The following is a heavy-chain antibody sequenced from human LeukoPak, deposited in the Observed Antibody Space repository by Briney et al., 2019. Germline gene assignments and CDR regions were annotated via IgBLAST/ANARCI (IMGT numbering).Heavy chain of an antibody. V-gene: IGHV3-21*01. CDR1: GFTFSNYW. Sequence: GGSLRLSCAASGFTFSNYWMTWVRQAPGKGLEWVSSISSSSSYIYYADSVKGRFTISRDNAKNSLYLQMNSLRAEDTAVYYCARDGYYYDSSGYPYYFDYWGQGTLVTVSS. D-gene: IGHD3-22*01. CDR2: ISSSSSYI. J-gene: IGHJ4*02. CDR3: ARDGYYYDSSGYPYYFDY.